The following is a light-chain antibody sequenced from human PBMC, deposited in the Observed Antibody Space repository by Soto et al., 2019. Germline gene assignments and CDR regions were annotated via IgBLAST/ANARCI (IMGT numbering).Light chain of an antibody. CDR1: HDIRKY. V-gene: IGKV1-33*01. CDR2: DAS. J-gene: IGKJ5*01. Sequence: DIQMTQSPSSLSASVGDRVTITCQASHDIRKYLNWYQQKPGKAPKLLIYDASNMETGVPSRFTGSGSGTDFTFTISSLQPEDIATDYCQQYEIFPITFGQGTRLES. CDR3: QQYEIFPIT.